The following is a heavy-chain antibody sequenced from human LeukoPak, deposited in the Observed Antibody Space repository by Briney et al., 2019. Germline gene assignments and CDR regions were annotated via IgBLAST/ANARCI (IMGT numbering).Heavy chain of an antibody. Sequence: GESLKISCKGSGYSFTSYWIGWVRQMPGKGLEWMGIIYPGDSDTRYSPSFQGQVTISVDKSISAAYLQWSSLKASDTAIYYCARHDGDFGDLLIDYWGQGTLVTVSS. CDR1: GYSFTSYW. D-gene: IGHD4-17*01. V-gene: IGHV5-51*01. CDR3: ARHDGDFGDLLIDY. J-gene: IGHJ4*02. CDR2: IYPGDSDT.